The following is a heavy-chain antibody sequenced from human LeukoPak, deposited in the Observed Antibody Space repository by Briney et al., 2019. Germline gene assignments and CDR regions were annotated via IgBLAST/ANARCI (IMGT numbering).Heavy chain of an antibody. J-gene: IGHJ3*02. CDR1: GFTFSTYA. CDR2: ISGSGDST. D-gene: IGHD6-19*01. V-gene: IGHV3-23*01. CDR3: AKDLGSGGAFDI. Sequence: PGGSLRLSCAASGFTFSTYAVNWVRQAPGKGLEWVSTISGSGDSTYYADSVKGRFTISRDNSKNTLYPQMNSLRAEDTAAYYCAKDLGSGGAFDIWGQGTMVTVSS.